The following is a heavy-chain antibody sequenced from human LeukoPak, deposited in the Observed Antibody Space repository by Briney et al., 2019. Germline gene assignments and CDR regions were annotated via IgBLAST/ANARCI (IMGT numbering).Heavy chain of an antibody. D-gene: IGHD6-13*01. V-gene: IGHV3-30*02. CDR1: GFTFSSYG. CDR2: IRYDGSNK. J-gene: IGHJ4*02. Sequence: GGSLRLSCAASGFTFSSYGMHWVRQAPGKGLEWVAFIRYDGSNKYYADSVKGRFTISRDNSKNTLYLQMNSLRAEDTAVYYCANCRVRIAAAALDYWGQGTLVTVSS. CDR3: ANCRVRIAAAALDY.